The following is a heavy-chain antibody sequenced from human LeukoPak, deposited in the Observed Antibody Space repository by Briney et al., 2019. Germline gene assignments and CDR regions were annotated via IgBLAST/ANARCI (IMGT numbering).Heavy chain of an antibody. V-gene: IGHV3-30*03. Sequence: PGRSLRLSCAASGPTFSSHAMHWVRQAPGKGLEWVGVISPDGSNQYYIDSVKGRFTISRDNSKNTLYLQMNSLRTEDTAVYYCAGAIGYFDYWVQGTLVTVSS. CDR2: ISPDGSNQ. CDR1: GPTFSSHA. D-gene: IGHD2-21*01. J-gene: IGHJ4*02. CDR3: AGAIGYFDY.